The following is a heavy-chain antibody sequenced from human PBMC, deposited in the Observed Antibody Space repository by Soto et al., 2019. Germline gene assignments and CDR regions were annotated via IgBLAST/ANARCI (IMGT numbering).Heavy chain of an antibody. J-gene: IGHJ4*02. Sequence: EAQLVESGGGLVQPGRSLRLSCVGSGFIFDDFAIHWVRQAPGKGLEWVSGISWNSDSIGYADSVKGRFTISRDNAKNALYLQMNSLRVEATALYYCTKVGGLYDFWSGPLHFDLWGQGTLVTVSS. D-gene: IGHD3-3*01. V-gene: IGHV3-9*01. CDR2: ISWNSDSI. CDR3: TKVGGLYDFWSGPLHFDL. CDR1: GFIFDDFA.